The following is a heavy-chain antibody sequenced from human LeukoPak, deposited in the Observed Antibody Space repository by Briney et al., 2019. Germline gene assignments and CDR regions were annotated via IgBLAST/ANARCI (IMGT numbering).Heavy chain of an antibody. CDR1: GFTFSSYA. CDR3: AKRVRSLVVPAAMGAGAAGSYYYMDV. J-gene: IGHJ6*03. CDR2: ISGSGGST. Sequence: GGSLRLSCAASGFTFSSYAMSWVRQAPGKGLEWVSAISGSGGSTYYADSVKGRFTISRDNSKNTLYLQMNSLRAEDTAVYYCAKRVRSLVVPAAMGAGAAGSYYYMDVWGKGTTVTVSS. V-gene: IGHV3-23*01. D-gene: IGHD2-2*01.